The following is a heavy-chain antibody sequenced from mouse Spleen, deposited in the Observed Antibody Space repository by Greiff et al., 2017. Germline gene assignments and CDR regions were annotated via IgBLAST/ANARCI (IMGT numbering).Heavy chain of an antibody. D-gene: IGHD2-5*01. J-gene: IGHJ2*01. CDR2: INYDGSST. Sequence: EVMLVESEGGLVQPGSSMKLSCTASGFTFSDYYMAWVRQVPEKGLEWVANINYDGSSTYYLDSLKSRFIISRDNAKNILYLQMSSLKSEDTATYYCARDSNSLDYWGQGTTLTVSS. CDR1: GFTFSDYY. CDR3: ARDSNSLDY. V-gene: IGHV5-16*01.